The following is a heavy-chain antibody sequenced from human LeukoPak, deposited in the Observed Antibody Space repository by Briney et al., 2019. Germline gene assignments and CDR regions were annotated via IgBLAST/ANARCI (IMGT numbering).Heavy chain of an antibody. CDR3: ARVIPDPVLRYFDWLYGRGWFDP. Sequence: PSETLPLICSVSGDSISSNNYYWGWIRQAPGKGLEWIGSIYYSGNTYYNPSLKSRATIYVDTSKNQFSLRLDSVTAADTAVYYCARVIPDPVLRYFDWLYGRGWFDPWGQGTLVTVSS. J-gene: IGHJ5*02. D-gene: IGHD3-9*01. CDR1: GDSISSNNYY. CDR2: IYYSGNT. V-gene: IGHV4-39*01.